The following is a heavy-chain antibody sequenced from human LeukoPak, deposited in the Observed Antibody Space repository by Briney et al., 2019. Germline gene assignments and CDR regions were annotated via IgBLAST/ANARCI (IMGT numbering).Heavy chain of an antibody. Sequence: SETLSLTCTVSGGSISSYYWSWIRQPPGKGLEWIGYIYYSGSTNYSPSLKSRVTISVDTSKNQFSLKLSSVTAADTAVYYCARVDPYYYDSSGYSPYFDYWGQGTLVTVSS. CDR3: ARVDPYYYDSSGYSPYFDY. V-gene: IGHV4-59*01. CDR1: GGSISSYY. J-gene: IGHJ4*02. CDR2: IYYSGST. D-gene: IGHD3-22*01.